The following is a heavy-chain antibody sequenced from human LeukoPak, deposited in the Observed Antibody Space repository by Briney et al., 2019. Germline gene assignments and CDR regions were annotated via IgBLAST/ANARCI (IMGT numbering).Heavy chain of an antibody. CDR2: IYGSGST. J-gene: IGHJ5*02. CDR1: GDPMSSFY. Sequence: SETLSLTCSVSGDPMSSFYWNWIRQPAGKGLEWIGRIYGSGSTNYNPSLKSRVTTSIDTSNNQFSLRLRSVTAADTAVYYRARDESGNFPNWFDPWGQGTLVTVSS. D-gene: IGHD1-26*01. CDR3: ARDESGNFPNWFDP. V-gene: IGHV4-4*07.